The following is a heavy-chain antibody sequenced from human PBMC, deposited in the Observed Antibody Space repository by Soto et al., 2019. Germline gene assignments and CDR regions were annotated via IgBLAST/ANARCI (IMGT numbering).Heavy chain of an antibody. D-gene: IGHD2-15*01. V-gene: IGHV1-69*02. CDR1: GGTFSSYT. Sequence: SVKVSCKASGGTFSSYTISWVRQAPGQGLEWMGRIIPILGIANYAQKFQGRVTITADKSTSTAYMELSSLRSEDTAVYYCASHLKFGYCSGGSCHYYYYYMDVWGKGTTVTVSS. CDR2: IIPILGIA. CDR3: ASHLKFGYCSGGSCHYYYYYMDV. J-gene: IGHJ6*03.